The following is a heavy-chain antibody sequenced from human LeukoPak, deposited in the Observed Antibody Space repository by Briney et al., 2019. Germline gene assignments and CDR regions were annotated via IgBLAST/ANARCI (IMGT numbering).Heavy chain of an antibody. CDR2: IKSKTDGGTT. Sequence: PGESLRLSCAASGFTFANAWMSWVRQAPGKGLEWVGRIKSKTDGGTTDYAAPVRGRFTISRDDSKNTLYLQMNSLRTEDTAVYYCNANYDTSDYWGQGTLVTLST. CDR3: NANYDTSDY. V-gene: IGHV3-15*01. D-gene: IGHD3-9*01. CDR1: GFTFANAW. J-gene: IGHJ4*02.